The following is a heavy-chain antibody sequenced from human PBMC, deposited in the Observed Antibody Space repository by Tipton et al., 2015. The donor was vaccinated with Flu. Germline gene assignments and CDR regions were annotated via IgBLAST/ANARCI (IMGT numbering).Heavy chain of an antibody. CDR2: IYYSGTT. V-gene: IGHV4-61*01. D-gene: IGHD6-19*01. J-gene: IGHJ5*01. Sequence: GLVKPSETLSLTCAVSGASVKSGTYYWTWIRQSPGEELEWIGNIYYSGTTKYNPSLKGRASIFIDTSKSQFSLKLTSVTAADTVVYYCARDLNGSGWFVYWGQGTLVTVSS. CDR1: GASVKSGTYY. CDR3: ARDLNGSGWFVY.